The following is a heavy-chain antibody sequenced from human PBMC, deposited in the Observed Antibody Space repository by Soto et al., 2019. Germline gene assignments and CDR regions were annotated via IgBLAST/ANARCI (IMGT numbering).Heavy chain of an antibody. D-gene: IGHD3-10*01. CDR2: TIPVFNTA. V-gene: IGHV1-69*06. CDR3: ARGVYGSGNYYTGPSAFDI. Sequence: QVQLEQSGAEVKKPGSPVKVSCKASGGTLSDHGVAWLRQAPGQGLEWMGGTIPVFNTAKYAQKFQGRVTVTTDKFTTKAYMELSSLRSDDTAFYFCARGVYGSGNYYTGPSAFDIWGQGTMVIVSS. J-gene: IGHJ3*02. CDR1: GGTLSDHG.